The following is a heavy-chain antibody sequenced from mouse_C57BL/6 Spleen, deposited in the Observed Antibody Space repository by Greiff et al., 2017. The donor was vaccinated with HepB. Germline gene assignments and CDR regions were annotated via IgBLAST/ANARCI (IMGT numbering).Heavy chain of an antibody. CDR2: INPSTGGT. CDR3: GRGGYGSSYERDWYFDV. Sequence: VQLQQSGPELVKPGASVKISCKASGYSFTGYYMNWVKQSPEKSLEWIGEINPSTGGTTYNQKFKDKATLTVDKSSSIAYMQLKSLTSEESAVYYCGRGGYGSSYERDWYFDVWGTETTVTVSS. CDR1: GYSFTGYY. V-gene: IGHV1-42*01. J-gene: IGHJ1*03. D-gene: IGHD1-1*01.